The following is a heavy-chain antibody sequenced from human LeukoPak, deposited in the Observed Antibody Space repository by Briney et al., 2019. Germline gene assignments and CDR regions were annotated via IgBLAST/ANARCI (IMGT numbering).Heavy chain of an antibody. CDR3: AKDRPTWPIDY. CDR1: GFTLSSYW. Sequence: PGGSLRLSCAPSGFTLSSYWMHWVRQAPGKGLVWVSHINTDGSSTYYADSMKGRFTISRDNSKNTLYLQMNSLTAEDTAVYYCAKDRPTWPIDYWGQGTLVTVSS. J-gene: IGHJ4*02. V-gene: IGHV3-74*01. CDR2: INTDGSST. D-gene: IGHD5-12*01.